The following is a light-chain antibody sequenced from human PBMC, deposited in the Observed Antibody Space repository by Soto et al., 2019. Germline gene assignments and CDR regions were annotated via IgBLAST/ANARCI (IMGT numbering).Light chain of an antibody. CDR3: SSWDDSLSGWV. V-gene: IGLV1-47*01. J-gene: IGLJ3*02. CDR1: SSNIASNY. Sequence: QSVLTQPPSVSAAPGQRVTISCSGTSSNIASNYVSWYQQFPGTAPRLLIHRNNERPSGVSDRFSGSESGTSASLAISGLRSEDEADYYCSSWDDSLSGWVFGGGTKLTVL. CDR2: RNN.